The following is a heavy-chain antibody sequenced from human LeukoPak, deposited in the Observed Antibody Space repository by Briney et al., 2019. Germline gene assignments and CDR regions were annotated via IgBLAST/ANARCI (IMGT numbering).Heavy chain of an antibody. D-gene: IGHD6-13*01. J-gene: IGHJ4*02. CDR3: AKDGGIAAAGTSFDY. V-gene: IGHV3-9*01. CDR1: GFTFDDYA. Sequence: GGSLRLSCAASGFTFDDYAMHWVRQAPGKGLEWVSGISWNSGSIGYADSVKGRFTISRDNAKNSLYLQMNSLRAEDTALYYCAKDGGIAAAGTSFDYWGQGTLVTVSS. CDR2: ISWNSGSI.